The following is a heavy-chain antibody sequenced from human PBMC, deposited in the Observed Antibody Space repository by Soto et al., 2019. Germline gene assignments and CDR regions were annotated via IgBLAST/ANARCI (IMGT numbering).Heavy chain of an antibody. CDR2: ISGSGGST. J-gene: IGHJ6*02. Sequence: GGSLRLSCAASGFTFSSYAMSWVRQAPGKGLEWVATISGSGGSTYYADSVKGRFTISRDNSKLTLFLQMNSLRAEDTAVYYCAKRGIFTGFYDTLGMDVWGQGTTVTVSS. D-gene: IGHD3-9*01. CDR3: AKRGIFTGFYDTLGMDV. V-gene: IGHV3-23*01. CDR1: GFTFSSYA.